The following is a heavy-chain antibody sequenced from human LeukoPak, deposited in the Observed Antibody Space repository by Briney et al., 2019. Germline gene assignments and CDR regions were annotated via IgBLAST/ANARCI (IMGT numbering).Heavy chain of an antibody. J-gene: IGHJ4*02. V-gene: IGHV1-2*02. D-gene: IGHD1-26*01. CDR2: INPNSGGT. Sequence: ASVKVSCKASGYAFTSYGITWVRQAPGQGLEWMGLINPNSGGTNYAQKFQGRVTMTRDTSISTAYMELSRLRPDDTAVYYCARDKSGSYEYWGQGTLVTVSS. CDR1: GYAFTSYG. CDR3: ARDKSGSYEY.